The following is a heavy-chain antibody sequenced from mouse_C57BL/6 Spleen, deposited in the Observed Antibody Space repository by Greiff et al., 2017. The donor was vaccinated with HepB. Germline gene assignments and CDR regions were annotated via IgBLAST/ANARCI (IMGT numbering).Heavy chain of an antibody. CDR2: IHPNSGST. CDR3: ARNYYDYDAWFAY. CDR1: GYTFTSYW. V-gene: IGHV1-64*01. J-gene: IGHJ3*01. Sequence: QVQLQQPGAELVKPGASVKLSCKASGYTFTSYWMHWVKQRPGQGLEWIGMIHPNSGSTNYNEKFKSKAKLTVDKSSSTAYMQLSSLTSEDSAVYYCARNYYDYDAWFAYWGQGTLVTVSA. D-gene: IGHD2-4*01.